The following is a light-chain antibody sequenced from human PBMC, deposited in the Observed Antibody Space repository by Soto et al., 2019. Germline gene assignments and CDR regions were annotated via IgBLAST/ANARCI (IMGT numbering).Light chain of an antibody. CDR2: GVS. CDR3: SSYTSSRSYV. Sequence: QSALTQPASVSGYPGQSITISCIGTGSDVGTYNYVSWYQQYPGKAPKLMIYGVSNRPSGISNRFSGSKSGNTATLIISGLQPEDEADYYCSSYTSSRSYVFGSGTKLTVL. V-gene: IGLV2-14*03. CDR1: GSDVGTYNY. J-gene: IGLJ1*01.